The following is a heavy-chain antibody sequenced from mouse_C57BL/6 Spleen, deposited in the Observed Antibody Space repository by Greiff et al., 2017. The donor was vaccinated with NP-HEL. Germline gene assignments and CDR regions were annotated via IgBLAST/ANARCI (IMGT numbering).Heavy chain of an antibody. J-gene: IGHJ4*01. CDR2: ISSGSSTI. Sequence: EVMLVESGGGLVKPGGSLKLSCAASGFTFSDYGMHWVRQAPEKGLEWVAYISSGSSTIYYADTVKGRFTISRDNAKNTLFLQMTSLRSEDTAMYYCARRAGGYSYAMDYWGPGTSVTVSS. CDR1: GFTFSDYG. CDR3: ARRAGGYSYAMDY. V-gene: IGHV5-17*01. D-gene: IGHD2-3*01.